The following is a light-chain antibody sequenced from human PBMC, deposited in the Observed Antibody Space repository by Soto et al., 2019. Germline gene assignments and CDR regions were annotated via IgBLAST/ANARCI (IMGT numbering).Light chain of an antibody. CDR3: QQYNNWSPIT. CDR1: QSVSSN. V-gene: IGKV3-15*01. J-gene: IGKJ5*01. Sequence: EIVMTQSPATLSVSPGERATLSCRASQSVSSNLAWYQQKPGQAPRLLIYGASTRATGIPARFSGSGSGTEFTLTISSLQSEDFAVYYCQQYNNWSPITFCQGIRLEIK. CDR2: GAS.